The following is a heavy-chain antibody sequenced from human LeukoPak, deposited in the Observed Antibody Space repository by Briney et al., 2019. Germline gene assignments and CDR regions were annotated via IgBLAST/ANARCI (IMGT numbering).Heavy chain of an antibody. V-gene: IGHV3-7*01. CDR2: IKQDGSEK. J-gene: IGHJ4*02. CDR1: GFTFSSYA. CDR3: ARVVVHFDY. D-gene: IGHD2-2*01. Sequence: GGSLRLSCAASGFTFSSYAMSWVRQAPGKGLEWVANIKQDGSEKYYVDSVKGRFTISRDNAKNSLYLQMNSLRAEDTAVYYCARVVVHFDYWGQGTLVTVSS.